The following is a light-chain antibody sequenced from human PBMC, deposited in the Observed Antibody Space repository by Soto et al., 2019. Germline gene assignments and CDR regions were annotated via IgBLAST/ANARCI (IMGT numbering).Light chain of an antibody. Sequence: GDRVTITCRASRSLSGWLAWYQQKPGKAPKLLIYKVSTLETGVPLRFRGSGSGTEFTLTINSLQPDDSATYFCQQYFGAWTFGQGTKVEI. CDR1: RSLSGW. J-gene: IGKJ1*01. CDR2: KVS. CDR3: QQYFGAWT. V-gene: IGKV1-5*03.